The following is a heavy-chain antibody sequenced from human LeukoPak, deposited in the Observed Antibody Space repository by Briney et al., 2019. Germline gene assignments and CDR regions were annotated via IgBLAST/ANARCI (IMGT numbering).Heavy chain of an antibody. CDR2: IGRAGDT. CDR1: GFTFSAYD. Sequence: GGSLRLSCAAAGFTFSAYDMHWARQVTGKGLEWVSYIGRAGDTYYAGSVKGRFTISREDATNSLFLQMNSLGVGDTAVYYCARDSSGWGLAVWGQGTTVTVSS. CDR3: ARDSSGWGLAV. V-gene: IGHV3-13*04. J-gene: IGHJ6*02. D-gene: IGHD6-19*01.